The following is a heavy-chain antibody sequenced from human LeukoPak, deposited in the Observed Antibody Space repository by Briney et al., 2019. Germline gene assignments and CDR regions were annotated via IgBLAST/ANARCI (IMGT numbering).Heavy chain of an antibody. D-gene: IGHD2-2*01. V-gene: IGHV4-34*01. Sequence: SETLSLTCAAYGGSFSGYYWSWIRQPPGKGLEWIGEINHSGGTNYNPSLKSRVTISVDTSKNQFSLKLSSVTAADTAVYYCARGRGTRKIYNWFDPWGQGTLVTVSS. J-gene: IGHJ5*02. CDR2: INHSGGT. CDR1: GGSFSGYY. CDR3: ARGRGTRKIYNWFDP.